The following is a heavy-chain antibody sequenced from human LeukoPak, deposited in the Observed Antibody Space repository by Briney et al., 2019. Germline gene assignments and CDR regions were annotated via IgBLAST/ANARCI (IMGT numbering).Heavy chain of an antibody. Sequence: SETLSLTCTVSGGSISTYYWSWIRQPLGKGLEWIGFIYHSGITNYNPSLKSRVTISVDTSKNQFSLNLSSVTAADTAVYYCARDERSDTSGWHLGYWGQGTLVTVSS. D-gene: IGHD6-19*01. J-gene: IGHJ4*02. CDR2: IYHSGIT. CDR1: GGSISTYY. V-gene: IGHV4-59*01. CDR3: ARDERSDTSGWHLGY.